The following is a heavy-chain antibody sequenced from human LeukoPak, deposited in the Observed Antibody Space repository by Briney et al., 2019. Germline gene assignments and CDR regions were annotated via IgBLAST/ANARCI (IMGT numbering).Heavy chain of an antibody. J-gene: IGHJ4*02. V-gene: IGHV3-74*03. CDR1: GFTFSGHW. D-gene: IGHD1-1*01. CDR3: VRDETLWTLDW. CDR2: INERGTDS. Sequence: GSLRLSCAASGFTFSGHWIHWVRQPPGMGLVWVSRINERGTDSMYAESVKGRFTISRDNAKNTVYLQMNGLRAEDTAVYYCVRDETLWTLDWWGQGTLVSVSS.